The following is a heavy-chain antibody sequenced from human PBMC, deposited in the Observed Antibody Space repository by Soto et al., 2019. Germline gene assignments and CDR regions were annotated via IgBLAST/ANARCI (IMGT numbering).Heavy chain of an antibody. V-gene: IGHV3-23*01. CDR3: AKLYYYDSSGYSPYYFDY. CDR2: ISGSGGST. Sequence: GGSLRLSCAASGFTFSSYAMSWVRQAPGKGLEWVSAISGSGGSTYYADSVKGRFTISRDNSKNTLYLQMNSLRAEDTAVYYCAKLYYYDSSGYSPYYFDYWGQGTLVTVSS. CDR1: GFTFSSYA. D-gene: IGHD3-22*01. J-gene: IGHJ4*02.